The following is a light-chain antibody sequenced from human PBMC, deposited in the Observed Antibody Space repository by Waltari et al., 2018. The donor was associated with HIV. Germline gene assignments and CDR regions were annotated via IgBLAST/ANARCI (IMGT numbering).Light chain of an antibody. Sequence: FMLTQPRSVSESPGKTVTISCTRSSGSIGSNYVQWYQQRPGSSPTTVIYEDDQRPSGVPGRFSGSIDRSSKSASLTISGLMTEDEADYYCQSYDSNTRIFGTGTKVTVL. CDR1: SGSIGSNY. CDR2: EDD. J-gene: IGLJ1*01. V-gene: IGLV6-57*01. CDR3: QSYDSNTRI.